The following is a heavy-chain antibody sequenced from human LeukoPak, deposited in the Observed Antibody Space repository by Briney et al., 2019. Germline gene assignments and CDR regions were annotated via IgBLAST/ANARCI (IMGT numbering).Heavy chain of an antibody. CDR1: GSTFSNYW. CDR3: ARRDDFDI. J-gene: IGHJ3*02. CDR2: IKPDGSES. V-gene: IGHV3-7*01. Sequence: GGSLRLSCAASGSTFSNYWMNWVRQAPGKGLEWVANIKPDGSESYYADSVKGRFTISRDNAKNSVYLQMNSLRVEDTAMYYCARRDDFDIWGQGTLVTVSS.